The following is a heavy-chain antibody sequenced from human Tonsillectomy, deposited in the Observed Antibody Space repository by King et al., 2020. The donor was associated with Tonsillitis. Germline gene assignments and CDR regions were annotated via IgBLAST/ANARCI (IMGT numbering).Heavy chain of an antibody. CDR1: GGSFSGYY. CDR3: ARVSGQVV. V-gene: IGHV4-34*01. J-gene: IGHJ4*02. CDR2: INHSGST. D-gene: IGHD2-15*01. Sequence: VQLQQWGAGLLKPSETLSLTCAVYGGSFSGYYWSWIRQPPGKGLEWIGEINHSGSTNYNTSLKSRVTISVDTSKNQFSLMLSFVTAADTAVYYCARVSGQVVWGQGTLVTVSS.